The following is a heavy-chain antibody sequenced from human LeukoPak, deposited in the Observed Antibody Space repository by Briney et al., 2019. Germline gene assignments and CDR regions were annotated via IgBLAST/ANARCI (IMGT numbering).Heavy chain of an antibody. V-gene: IGHV1-8*01. D-gene: IGHD1-26*01. Sequence: ASVKVSCKASGYTFTRYDINWVRQATGQGLEWMGWMNPNSGNTGYAQKFQGRVTMTRNTSISTAYMELSSLRSEDTAVHYCVEATDYYGMDVWGQATTVTVSS. CDR3: VEATDYYGMDV. CDR1: GYTFTRYD. CDR2: MNPNSGNT. J-gene: IGHJ6*02.